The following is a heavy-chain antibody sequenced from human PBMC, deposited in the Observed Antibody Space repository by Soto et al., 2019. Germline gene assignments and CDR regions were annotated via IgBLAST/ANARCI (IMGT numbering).Heavy chain of an antibody. CDR2: IYYSGST. J-gene: IGHJ4*02. D-gene: IGHD3-10*01. CDR1: GGSISSGGYY. V-gene: IGHV4-31*03. Sequence: PSETLSLTCTVSGGSISSGGYYWSWIRQHPGKGLEWIGYIYYSGSTYYNPSLKSRVTISVDTSKNQFSLKLSSVTAADTAVYYCARDGGGSGSYKFDYWGQGALVTVS. CDR3: ARDGGGSGSYKFDY.